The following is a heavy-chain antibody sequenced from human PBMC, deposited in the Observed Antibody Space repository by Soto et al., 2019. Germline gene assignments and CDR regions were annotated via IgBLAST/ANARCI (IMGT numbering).Heavy chain of an antibody. CDR3: ARERRDGYNYFDY. CDR1: GASISSGGYY. D-gene: IGHD5-12*01. CDR2: IYYSGST. J-gene: IGHJ4*02. V-gene: IGHV4-31*03. Sequence: PSETLSLTCIVSGASISSGGYYWSWIRQHPEKGLEWIGYIYYSGSTYYSPSLKSRVTISVDTSKNQFSLKLSSVTAADTAVYYCARERRDGYNYFDYWGQGTLVTVSS.